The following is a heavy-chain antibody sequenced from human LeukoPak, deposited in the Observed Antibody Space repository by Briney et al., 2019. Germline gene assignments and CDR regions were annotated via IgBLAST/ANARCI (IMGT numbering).Heavy chain of an antibody. D-gene: IGHD6-13*01. CDR3: ARALSYSSSWRD. J-gene: IGHJ4*02. Sequence: SVKVSCKASGGTFSSYAISWVRQAPGQGLEWMGGINPIFGTANYAQKFQGRVTITADESTSTAYMELSSLRSEDTAVNYCARALSYSSSWRDWGQGTLVTVSS. V-gene: IGHV1-69*13. CDR2: INPIFGTA. CDR1: GGTFSSYA.